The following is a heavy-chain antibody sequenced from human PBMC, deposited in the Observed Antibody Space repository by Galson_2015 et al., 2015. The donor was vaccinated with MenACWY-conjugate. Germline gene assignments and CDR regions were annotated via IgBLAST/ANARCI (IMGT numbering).Heavy chain of an antibody. CDR1: GFTFRYYW. J-gene: IGHJ6*02. Sequence: SLRLSCAVSGFTFRYYWMTWVRQAPGKGLEWVASIKKDGSEKYYVDSVKGRFTISRDNTKNSMYLEMNSLRAEDTAVYYCARGHYGMDVWGQGTTVTASS. CDR2: IKKDGSEK. CDR3: ARGHYGMDV. V-gene: IGHV3-7*03.